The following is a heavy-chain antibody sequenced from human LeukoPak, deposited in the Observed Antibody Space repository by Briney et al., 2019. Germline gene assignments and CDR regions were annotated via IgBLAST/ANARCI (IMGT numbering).Heavy chain of an antibody. CDR3: ARDPRYCSGGSCLHFDY. D-gene: IGHD2-15*01. CDR1: GFTVSSNY. CDR2: ISSSGSTI. V-gene: IGHV3-11*01. J-gene: IGHJ4*02. Sequence: GGSLRLSCAASGFTVSSNYMSWVRQAPGKGLEWVSYISSSGSTIYYADSVKGRFTISRDNAKNSLYLQMNSLRAEDTAVYYCARDPRYCSGGSCLHFDYWGQGTLVTVSS.